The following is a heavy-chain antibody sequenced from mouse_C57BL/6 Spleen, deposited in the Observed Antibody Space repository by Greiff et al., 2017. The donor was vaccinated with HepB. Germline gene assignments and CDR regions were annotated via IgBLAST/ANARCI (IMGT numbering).Heavy chain of an antibody. Sequence: QVQLQQPGAELVKPGASVKLSCKASGYTFTSYWMHWVKQSPGRGLEWIGRIDPNSGGTKYNEKFKSKATLTVDKPSSTAYMQLSSLTSEDSAVYYCASHYYGSSYEYYFDYWGQGTTLTVSS. CDR3: ASHYYGSSYEYYFDY. CDR1: GYTFTSYW. V-gene: IGHV1-72*01. CDR2: IDPNSGGT. D-gene: IGHD1-1*01. J-gene: IGHJ2*01.